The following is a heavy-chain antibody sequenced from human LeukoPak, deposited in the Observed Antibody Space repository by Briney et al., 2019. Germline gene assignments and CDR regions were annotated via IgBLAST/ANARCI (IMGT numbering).Heavy chain of an antibody. D-gene: IGHD2-2*01. Sequence: GASVKVSCKASGYTFTSYYMHWVRQAPGQGLEWMGIINPSGGSTSYAQKFQGRVTVTRDTSTSTVYMELSSLRSEDTAVYYCARDAGYCSSTSCYGGSWFDPWGQGTLVTVSS. CDR1: GYTFTSYY. CDR2: INPSGGST. V-gene: IGHV1-46*01. CDR3: ARDAGYCSSTSCYGGSWFDP. J-gene: IGHJ5*02.